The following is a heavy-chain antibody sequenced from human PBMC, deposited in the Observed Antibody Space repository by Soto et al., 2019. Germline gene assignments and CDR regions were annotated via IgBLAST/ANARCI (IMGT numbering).Heavy chain of an antibody. D-gene: IGHD5-18*01. V-gene: IGHV4-61*01. Sequence: SETLSLTCTVSGGSVSSGSYYWSWIRQPPGKGLEWIGYIYYSGSTNYNPSLKSRVTISVDTSKNQFSLKLSSVTAADTAMYYCARGSYGYGSFDYWGQGTLVTVSS. J-gene: IGHJ4*02. CDR2: IYYSGST. CDR3: ARGSYGYGSFDY. CDR1: GGSVSSGSYY.